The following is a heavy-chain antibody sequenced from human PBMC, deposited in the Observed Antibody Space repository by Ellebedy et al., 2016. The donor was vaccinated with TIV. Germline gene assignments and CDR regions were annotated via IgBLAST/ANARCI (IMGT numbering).Heavy chain of an antibody. Sequence: MPSETLSLTCTVSGGSISSSSYYWGWIRQPPGKGLEWIGRIYYSGTTYYNPSLKRRVTISVDTSKNQFSLKLSSVHAADTAVYYCARHGLSGIPAVDYWGQGTLVTVSS. CDR2: IYYSGTT. J-gene: IGHJ4*02. V-gene: IGHV4-39*01. CDR3: ARHGLSGIPAVDY. D-gene: IGHD3-10*01. CDR1: GGSISSSSYY.